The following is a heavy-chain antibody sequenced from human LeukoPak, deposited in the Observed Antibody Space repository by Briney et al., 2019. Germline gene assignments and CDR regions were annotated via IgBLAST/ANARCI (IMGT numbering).Heavy chain of an antibody. V-gene: IGHV3-7*01. CDR2: IKQDGSEK. CDR1: GFTSSTYW. J-gene: IGHJ3*02. D-gene: IGHD3-3*01. Sequence: PGGSLRLSCAASGFTSSTYWMSWVRQAPGKGLEWVGNIKQDGSEKYYVDSVKGRFTISRDNSKNTLYLQMNSLRAEDTAVYYCAKNGVVIVVGDAFDIWGQGTMVTVSS. CDR3: AKNGVVIVVGDAFDI.